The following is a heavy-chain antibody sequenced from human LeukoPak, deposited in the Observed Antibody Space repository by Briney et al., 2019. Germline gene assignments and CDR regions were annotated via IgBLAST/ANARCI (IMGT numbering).Heavy chain of an antibody. CDR2: IYPGDSDT. CDR1: GYTFSSYW. Sequence: PGESLKISCKGSGYTFSSYWIGWVRQLPGKGLEWMGIIYPGDSDTRYSPSLQGQVTISVDTSIGTAYLQWSSLKASDTAIYYCARQNDFRLDYWGQGTLVTVSS. V-gene: IGHV5-51*01. CDR3: ARQNDFRLDY. J-gene: IGHJ4*02. D-gene: IGHD3-3*01.